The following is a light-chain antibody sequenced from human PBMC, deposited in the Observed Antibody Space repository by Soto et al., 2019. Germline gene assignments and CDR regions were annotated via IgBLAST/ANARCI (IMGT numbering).Light chain of an antibody. CDR3: QQYYSTPWT. J-gene: IGKJ1*01. CDR1: KSVLYSSNDKNY. V-gene: IGKV4-1*01. Sequence: DIVMIQSPDSVAVSLGERATINCKSSKSVLYSSNDKNYLAWYQQKPGQPPKLLIYWTSTRESGVPDRFSGSGSGTDFTLTISSLQAEDVAVYYCQQYYSTPWTFGQGTKVEIK. CDR2: WTS.